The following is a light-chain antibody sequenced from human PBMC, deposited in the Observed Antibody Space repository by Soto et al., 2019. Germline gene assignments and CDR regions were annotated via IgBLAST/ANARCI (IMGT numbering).Light chain of an antibody. CDR1: QGISNY. Sequence: DIQMTQSPSSLSASVGDRVTITCRASQGISNYLAWYQQKPGKVPKLLIYGASTFESGVPSRFSGSGSGTDFTISTSRLQPEDVARYYCQNYSTASFTFGPGTKVEIK. J-gene: IGKJ3*01. V-gene: IGKV1-27*01. CDR3: QNYSTASFT. CDR2: GAS.